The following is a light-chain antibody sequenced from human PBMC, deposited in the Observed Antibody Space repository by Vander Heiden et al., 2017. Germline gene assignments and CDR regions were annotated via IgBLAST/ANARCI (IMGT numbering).Light chain of an antibody. Sequence: QSVLTQAPSASGTPGQRVTISCSGSSSNIGSNAVNWYQVVPGTAPKLRIVSDNRRPSGVPDRFSCSNSGTSDAPDITGLQSEDEAEYDCAAWADSLDGHFSFGGGTKITVL. CDR3: AAWADSLDGHFS. J-gene: IGLJ2*01. CDR1: SSNIGSNA. V-gene: IGLV1-44*01. CDR2: SDN.